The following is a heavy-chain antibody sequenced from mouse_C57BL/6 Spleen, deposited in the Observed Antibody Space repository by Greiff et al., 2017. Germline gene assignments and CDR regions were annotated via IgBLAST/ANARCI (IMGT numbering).Heavy chain of an antibody. CDR2: IDPNSGGT. CDR3: ARGGYPFGGYWYFDV. Sequence: QVQLKQPGAELVKPGASVKLSCKASGYTFTSYWMHWVKQRPGRGLEWIGSIDPNSGGTKYNEKFKSKATLTVDKPSSTAYMQLSSLTSEGSAVSYCARGGYPFGGYWYFDVWGTGTTVTVSS. J-gene: IGHJ1*03. V-gene: IGHV1-72*01. D-gene: IGHD2-2*01. CDR1: GYTFTSYW.